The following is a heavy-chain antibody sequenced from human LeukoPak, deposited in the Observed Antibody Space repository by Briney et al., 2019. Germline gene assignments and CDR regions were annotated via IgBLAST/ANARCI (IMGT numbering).Heavy chain of an antibody. J-gene: IGHJ5*02. D-gene: IGHD3-10*01. CDR1: GYTLTELS. Sequence: GASVKVSSKVSGYTLTELSMHWVRQAPGKGLEWMGGFDPEDGETIYAQKFQGRVTMTEDTSTDTAYMELSSLRSEDTAVYYCATINMVRGGGYFDPWGQGTLVTVSS. CDR2: FDPEDGET. CDR3: ATINMVRGGGYFDP. V-gene: IGHV1-24*01.